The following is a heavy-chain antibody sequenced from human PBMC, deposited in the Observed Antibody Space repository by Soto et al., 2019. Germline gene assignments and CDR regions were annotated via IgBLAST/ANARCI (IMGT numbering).Heavy chain of an antibody. CDR3: ARIRTVAGFHYYFDY. V-gene: IGHV4-61*08. Sequence: SETLSLTCTVAGVSISSGDYYWSWIRQPPGKGLEWIGYIYYSGSTNYNPSLKSRVTISVDTSKNQFSLKLSSVTAADTAVYYCARIRTVAGFHYYFDYWGQGTLVTVSS. CDR2: IYYSGST. D-gene: IGHD6-19*01. J-gene: IGHJ4*02. CDR1: GVSISSGDYY.